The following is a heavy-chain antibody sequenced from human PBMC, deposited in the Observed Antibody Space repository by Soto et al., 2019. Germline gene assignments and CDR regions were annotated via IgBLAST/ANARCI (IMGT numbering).Heavy chain of an antibody. V-gene: IGHV3-74*01. Sequence: EVQLVESGGGLVQPGGSLRLSCAASGFTFSSYWMHWVRQAPGKGLVWVSRINSDGSTTSYADSVKGRFTISRDNAKNQLYLQMNSLRAEDTAVYYCASIVGATNFDYWGQGTLGTVSS. CDR1: GFTFSSYW. CDR2: INSDGSTT. J-gene: IGHJ4*02. D-gene: IGHD1-26*01. CDR3: ASIVGATNFDY.